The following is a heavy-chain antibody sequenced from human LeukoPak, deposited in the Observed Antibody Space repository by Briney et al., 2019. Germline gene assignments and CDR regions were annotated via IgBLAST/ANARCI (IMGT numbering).Heavy chain of an antibody. V-gene: IGHV1-69*01. Sequence: GSSVKVSCKASGGTFSSYAISWVRQAPGQGLEWMGGIIPTFGTANYAQKFQGRVTITADESTSTAYMELSSLRSEDTAVYYCARSGYSSSQNWFDPWGQGTLVTVSS. J-gene: IGHJ5*02. D-gene: IGHD6-13*01. CDR3: ARSGYSSSQNWFDP. CDR1: GGTFSSYA. CDR2: IIPTFGTA.